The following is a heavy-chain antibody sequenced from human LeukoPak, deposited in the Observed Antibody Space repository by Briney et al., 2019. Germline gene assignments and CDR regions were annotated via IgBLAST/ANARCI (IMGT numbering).Heavy chain of an antibody. CDR3: ARPDYYYYHMDV. CDR2: IYYSGST. CDR1: GGSISGSSYY. Sequence: PSETLSLTCSVSGGSISGSSYYWGWIRQHPGKGLEWIGNIYYSGSTYYNPSLKSRVTISVDTSKNQFSLKLSSVTAADTAVYYCARPDYYYYHMDVWGKGTTVTVSS. V-gene: IGHV4-39*01. J-gene: IGHJ6*03.